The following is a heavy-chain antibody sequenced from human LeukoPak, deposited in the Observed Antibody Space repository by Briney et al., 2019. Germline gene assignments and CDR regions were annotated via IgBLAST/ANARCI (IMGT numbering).Heavy chain of an antibody. CDR1: GGTFSSYA. V-gene: IGHV1-69*04. D-gene: IGHD2-15*01. CDR2: IIPILGTA. Sequence: GASVKVSCKAPGGTFSSYAISWVRQAPGQGPEWMGRIIPILGTAEYAEKFKGRVTIIADKSTTTAYMELSSLKSEDTALYYCASGKGFVGHFDYWGQGTLVTVSS. CDR3: ASGKGFVGHFDY. J-gene: IGHJ4*02.